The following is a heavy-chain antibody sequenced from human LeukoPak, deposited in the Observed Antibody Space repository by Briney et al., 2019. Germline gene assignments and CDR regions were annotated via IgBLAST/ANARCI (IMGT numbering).Heavy chain of an antibody. Sequence: GRSLRLSCAASGFTFSSYGMHWVRQAPGKGLEWVAVISYDGSNKYYADSVKGRFTISRDNAKNSLYLQMNSLRAEDTAVYYCARDPSPNRYGYPAFDYWGQGTLVTVSS. J-gene: IGHJ4*02. CDR3: ARDPSPNRYGYPAFDY. CDR1: GFTFSSYG. CDR2: ISYDGSNK. V-gene: IGHV3-30*03. D-gene: IGHD5-18*01.